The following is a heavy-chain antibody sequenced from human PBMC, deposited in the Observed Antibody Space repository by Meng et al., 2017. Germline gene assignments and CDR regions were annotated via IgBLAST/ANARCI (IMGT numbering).Heavy chain of an antibody. CDR3: ARDSGATDAFDI. D-gene: IGHD1-26*01. V-gene: IGHV3-33*08. CDR1: GFTFSSYA. J-gene: IGHJ3*02. CDR2: IWYDGSNK. Sequence: GSLRLSCAASGFTFSSYAMSWVRQAPGKGLEWVAVIWYDGSNKYYADSVKGRFTISRDNSKNTLYLQMNSLRAEDTAVYYCARDSGATDAFDIWGQGTMVTVSS.